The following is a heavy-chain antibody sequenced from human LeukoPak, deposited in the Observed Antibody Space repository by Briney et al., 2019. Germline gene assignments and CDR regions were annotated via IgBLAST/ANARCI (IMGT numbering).Heavy chain of an antibody. V-gene: IGHV3-49*04. Sequence: PGGSPRLSCAASGFTFGDYAMSWVRQAPGKGLEWVGFIRSKAYGGTTEYAASVRGRFTISRDDSKSIAYLQMNSLKTEDTAVYYCTREYGDFAFDIWGQGTMVTVSS. CDR1: GFTFGDYA. J-gene: IGHJ3*02. CDR3: TREYGDFAFDI. CDR2: IRSKAYGGTT. D-gene: IGHD4-17*01.